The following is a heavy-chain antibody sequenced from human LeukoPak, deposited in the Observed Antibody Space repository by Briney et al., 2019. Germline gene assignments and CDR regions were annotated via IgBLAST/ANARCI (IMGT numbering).Heavy chain of an antibody. CDR2: INPNSGGT. V-gene: IGHV1-2*06. Sequence: ASVKVSCKASGYTFTGYYMHWVRQAPGQGLEWMGRINPNSGGTNHAQKFQGRVTMTRDTSISTAYMELSRLRSDDTAVYYCARVYSSSSSYCYYYYMDVWGKGTTVTVSS. D-gene: IGHD6-6*01. CDR1: GYTFTGYY. CDR3: ARVYSSSSSYCYYYYMDV. J-gene: IGHJ6*03.